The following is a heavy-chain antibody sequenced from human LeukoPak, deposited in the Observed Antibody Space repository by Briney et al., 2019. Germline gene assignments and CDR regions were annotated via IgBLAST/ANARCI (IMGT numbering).Heavy chain of an antibody. CDR1: GYSFTSYW. CDR2: IYPGDSDT. J-gene: IGHJ5*02. V-gene: IGHV5-51*01. CDR3: ASLTSTLGWFDP. D-gene: IGHD2-2*01. Sequence: GESLKISCTGSGYSFTSYWIGWVRQIPGKGLEWMGIIYPGDSDTRYSPSFQGQVTISAATSISTAYLQSSSLKASDPAMYYCASLTSTLGWFDPWGQGTLVTASS.